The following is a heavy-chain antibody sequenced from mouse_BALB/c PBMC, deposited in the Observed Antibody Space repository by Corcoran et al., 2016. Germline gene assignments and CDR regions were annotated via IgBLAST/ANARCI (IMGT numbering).Heavy chain of an antibody. J-gene: IGHJ4*01. CDR2: INTYTGEP. CDR1: GYTFTNYG. V-gene: IGHV9-3-1*01. CDR3: AREPYAMDY. Sequence: QIQLVQSGPELQKPGETVKISCKASGYTFTNYGMNWVKQAPGKGLKWMGWINTYTGEPTYADDFKGRFAFSLETSASTAYLQINNLKNEYTATYFCAREPYAMDYWGQGTSVTVSS.